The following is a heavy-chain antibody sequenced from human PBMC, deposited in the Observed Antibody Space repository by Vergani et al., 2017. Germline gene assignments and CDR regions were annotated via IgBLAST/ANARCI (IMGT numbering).Heavy chain of an antibody. D-gene: IGHD3-9*01. J-gene: IGHJ6*02. V-gene: IGHV1-69*12. Sequence: QVQLVQSGAEVKKPGSSVKVSCKASGGTFSSYAISGVRQAPGQGLEWMGGIIPIFGTANYAQKFQGRVTITADESTSTAYMELSSLRSEDTAVYYCARGDPYDILTGYYKCYYYGMDVWGQGTTVTVSS. CDR2: IIPIFGTA. CDR1: GGTFSSYA. CDR3: ARGDPYDILTGYYKCYYYGMDV.